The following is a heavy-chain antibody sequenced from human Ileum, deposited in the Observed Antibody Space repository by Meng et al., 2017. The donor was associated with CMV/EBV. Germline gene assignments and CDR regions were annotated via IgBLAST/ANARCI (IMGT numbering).Heavy chain of an antibody. J-gene: IGHJ6*01. CDR3: VRVGWELPPKYYYYGMDV. Sequence: GESLKISCAASGFSFSNYWMHWVRQAPGKGLVWVSRINSDGSSTNYADSVKGRFTISRDNAKNALYLRMNRLRAEDTAVYYWVRVGWELPPKYYYYGMDVWGQGTTVTVSS. CDR2: INSDGSST. V-gene: IGHV3-74*01. CDR1: GFSFSNYW. D-gene: IGHD1-26*01.